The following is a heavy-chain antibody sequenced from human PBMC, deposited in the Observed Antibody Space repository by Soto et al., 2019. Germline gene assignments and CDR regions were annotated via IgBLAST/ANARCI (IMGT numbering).Heavy chain of an antibody. CDR1: GGSISSNHW. Sequence: QVQLQESGPGLVRPSGTLSLTCAVSGGSISSNHWWSWVRQPPGKGLEWIGEIYHSGSTNYNPSLKSRATMAVVPSKNLFSLTLNSVTAADTAFYYCARDQGSHPGDWGQGTLVSVSS. V-gene: IGHV4-4*02. CDR3: ARDQGSHPGD. CDR2: IYHSGST. D-gene: IGHD6-13*01. J-gene: IGHJ4*02.